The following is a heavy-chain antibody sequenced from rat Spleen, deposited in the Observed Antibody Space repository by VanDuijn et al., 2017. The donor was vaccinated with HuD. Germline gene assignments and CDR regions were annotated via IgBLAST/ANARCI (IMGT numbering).Heavy chain of an antibody. CDR3: AVSGYGY. J-gene: IGHJ2*01. CDR1: GFTFSSYW. Sequence: EVQLVETGGGLVQPGRSLKLSCVASGFTFSSYWIYWVRQAPGKGLEWVSSVSPDGGTTLYPDSVKGRFSISRDNAASTVSLQMNSLRSEDTATYYCAVSGYGYWGQGVMVTVSS. D-gene: IGHD4-3*01. V-gene: IGHV5-58*01. CDR2: VSPDGGTT.